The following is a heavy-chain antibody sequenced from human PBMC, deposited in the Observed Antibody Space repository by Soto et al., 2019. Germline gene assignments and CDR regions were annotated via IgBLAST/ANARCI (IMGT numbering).Heavy chain of an antibody. D-gene: IGHD5-18*01. CDR3: ARWDVDTAMDSSYYGMDA. CDR2: ISSSSSTI. J-gene: IGHJ6*02. CDR1: GFTFSSYS. V-gene: IGHV3-48*02. Sequence: GGSLRLSCAASGFTFSSYSMNWVRQAPWKGLEWVSYISSSSSTIYYADSVKGRFTISRDNARNSLYLQMNSLRDEDTAVYYCARWDVDTAMDSSYYGMDAWGQGTKVNVSS.